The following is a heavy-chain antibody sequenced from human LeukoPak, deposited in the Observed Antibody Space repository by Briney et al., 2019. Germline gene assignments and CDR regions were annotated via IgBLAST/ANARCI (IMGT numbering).Heavy chain of an antibody. D-gene: IGHD6-19*01. CDR2: INHSGST. CDR3: ARVSGYSSGWRYFDL. CDR1: GFTFSNAW. J-gene: IGHJ2*01. Sequence: PGGSLRLSCAVSGFTFSNAWMSWVRQPPGKGLEWIGEINHSGSTNYNPSLKSRVTISVDTSKNQFSLKLSSVTAADTAVYYCARVSGYSSGWRYFDLWGRGTLVTVSS. V-gene: IGHV4-34*01.